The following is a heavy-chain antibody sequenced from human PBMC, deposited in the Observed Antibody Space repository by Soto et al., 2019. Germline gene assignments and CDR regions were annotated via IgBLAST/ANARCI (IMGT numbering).Heavy chain of an antibody. CDR1: GDSFNDYP. V-gene: IGHV1-69*01. Sequence: QVQLVQSGAEVRKPGSSVKVSCHSSGDSFNDYPVTWVRQAPGQGLEWMGGTIPVSGTTNYAQEFQGRVTITADVSTSTVYMELSSLKYEDTALYYCASSYGVSWYGDFWRQGTLVTVSS. J-gene: IGHJ4*02. CDR2: TIPVSGTT. CDR3: ASSYGVSWYGDF. D-gene: IGHD6-13*01.